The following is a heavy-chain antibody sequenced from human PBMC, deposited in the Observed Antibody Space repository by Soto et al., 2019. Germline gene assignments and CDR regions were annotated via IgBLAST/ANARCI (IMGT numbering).Heavy chain of an antibody. CDR3: AMARITIFGVVKPNFDY. CDR2: IIPIFGTA. Sequence: SVKGSCKTSGDTISSYAISWVRQEHGQGLEWMGGIIPIFGTANYAQKFQGRVTITADKSTSTAYMELSSLRSEDTAVYYCAMARITIFGVVKPNFDYWGQGTLVTVSS. V-gene: IGHV1-69*06. CDR1: GDTISSYA. D-gene: IGHD3-3*01. J-gene: IGHJ4*02.